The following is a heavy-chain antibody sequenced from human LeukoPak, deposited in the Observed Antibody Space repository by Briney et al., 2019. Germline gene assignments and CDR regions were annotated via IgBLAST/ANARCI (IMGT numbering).Heavy chain of an antibody. D-gene: IGHD3-3*01. Sequence: GGPLRLSCAASGFTFSGYGMHWVRQAPGKGLEWVAVISYDGSNKYYADSVKGRFTISRDNSKNTLYLQMNSLRAEDTAVYYCAKDAGVRFLEWLRYWGQGTLVTVSS. CDR1: GFTFSGYG. V-gene: IGHV3-30*18. CDR2: ISYDGSNK. CDR3: AKDAGVRFLEWLRY. J-gene: IGHJ4*02.